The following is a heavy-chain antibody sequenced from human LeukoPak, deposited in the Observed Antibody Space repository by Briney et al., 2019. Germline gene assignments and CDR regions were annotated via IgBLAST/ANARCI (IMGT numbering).Heavy chain of an antibody. CDR1: GGSFSGYY. CDR3: ARDLWGTYSPGGY. V-gene: IGHV4-34*01. CDR2: INHSGST. J-gene: IGHJ4*02. D-gene: IGHD3-16*01. Sequence: PSETLSLTCAVYGGSFSGYYWSWIRQPPGKGLEWIGEINHSGSTNYNPSLKSRVTISVDTSKNQFSLKLSSVTAEDTAVYYCARDLWGTYSPGGYWGQGTLVTVSS.